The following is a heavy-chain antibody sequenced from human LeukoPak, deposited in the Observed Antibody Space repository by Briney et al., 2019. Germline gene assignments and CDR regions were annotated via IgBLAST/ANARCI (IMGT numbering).Heavy chain of an antibody. CDR2: ISSSSSTI. V-gene: IGHV3-48*01. D-gene: IGHD2-21*01. CDR3: ARDFVLWT. J-gene: IGHJ5*02. CDR1: GFTFSSYS. Sequence: GGSLRLSCAASGFTFSSYSMNWVRQAPGKGLEWVSYISSSSSTIYYADSVKGRFTISRDNAKNSLYLQMNSLRAEDTAVYYCARDFVLWTWGQGTLVTVSS.